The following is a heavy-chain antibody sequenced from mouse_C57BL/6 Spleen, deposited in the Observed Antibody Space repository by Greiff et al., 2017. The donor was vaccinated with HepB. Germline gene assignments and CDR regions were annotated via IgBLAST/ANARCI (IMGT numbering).Heavy chain of an antibody. CDR2: ISDGGSYT. J-gene: IGHJ2*01. D-gene: IGHD3-2*02. Sequence: EVKLVESGGGLVKPGGSLKLSCAASGFTFSSYAMSWVRQTPEKRLEWVATISDGGSYTYYPDNVKGRFTISRDNAKNHLYLQMSHLKSEDTAMYYCARETAQATFGYWGQGTTLTVSS. V-gene: IGHV5-4*01. CDR3: ARETAQATFGY. CDR1: GFTFSSYA.